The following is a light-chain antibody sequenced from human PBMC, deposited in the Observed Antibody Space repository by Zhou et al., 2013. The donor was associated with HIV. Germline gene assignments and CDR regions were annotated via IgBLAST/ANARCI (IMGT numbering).Light chain of an antibody. Sequence: IQMTQSPSSVSASVGDRVTITCRASRDISTWLAWYQQKPGKAPKLLIYAASTLQSGVPLRFSGSGSGTVFTLTISSLQPEDFATYYCQQLKSYPITFGQGTRLETK. CDR3: QQLKSYPIT. J-gene: IGKJ5*01. CDR2: AAS. CDR1: RDISTW. V-gene: IGKV1-12*01.